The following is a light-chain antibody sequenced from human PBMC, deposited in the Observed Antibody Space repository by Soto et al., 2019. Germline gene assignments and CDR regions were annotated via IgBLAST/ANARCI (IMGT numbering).Light chain of an antibody. V-gene: IGKV3-15*01. J-gene: IGKJ1*01. Sequence: EIVMTQSPATLSVSPGERATLSCRASQSVSSNLAWYQQKPGQAPRLLIYGASTRATGIPARFSGSGSGTEFTLTISSLQSEDFAVYYCQQYNNYPGTFGQGTMVDIK. CDR3: QQYNNYPGT. CDR2: GAS. CDR1: QSVSSN.